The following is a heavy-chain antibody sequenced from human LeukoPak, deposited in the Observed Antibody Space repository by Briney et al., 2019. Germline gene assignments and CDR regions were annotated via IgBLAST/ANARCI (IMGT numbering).Heavy chain of an antibody. CDR1: GFTFSSYS. V-gene: IGHV3-21*01. D-gene: IGHD2-2*02. J-gene: IGHJ4*02. Sequence: GGSLRLSCAASGFTFSSYSMNWVRQAPGEGLEWVSSISSSSSYIYYADSVKGRFTISRDNAKNSLYLQMNSLRAEDTAVYYCARGRYCSSTSCYTLALFDYWGQGTLVTVSS. CDR3: ARGRYCSSTSCYTLALFDY. CDR2: ISSSSSYI.